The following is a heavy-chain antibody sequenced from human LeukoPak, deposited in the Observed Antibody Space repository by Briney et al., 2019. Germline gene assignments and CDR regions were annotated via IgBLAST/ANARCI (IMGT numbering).Heavy chain of an antibody. D-gene: IGHD2-2*01. V-gene: IGHV3-7*01. Sequence: DGSKISYVDSVEGRFTISRDNAKNSLYLQMNSLRAEDTAVYYCARGDCSSTSCYFDYWGQGTLVTVSS. CDR3: ARGDCSSTSCYFDY. CDR2: DGSKI. J-gene: IGHJ4*02.